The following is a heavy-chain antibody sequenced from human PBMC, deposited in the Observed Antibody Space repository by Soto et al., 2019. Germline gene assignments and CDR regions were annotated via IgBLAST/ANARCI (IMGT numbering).Heavy chain of an antibody. CDR2: TWFDGSNK. D-gene: IGHD6-6*01. CDR1: GFTFSNFG. V-gene: IGHV3-30*02. CDR3: AKDPSEYSGGSSYYYGMDV. Sequence: GGSLRLSCVASGFTFSNFGMHWVRQAPGKGLEWVAFTWFDGSNKNYVDSVKGRFTISRDNSMDTLYLQMNSLRAEDTAVYYCAKDPSEYSGGSSYYYGMDVWGQGTTVTVSS. J-gene: IGHJ6*02.